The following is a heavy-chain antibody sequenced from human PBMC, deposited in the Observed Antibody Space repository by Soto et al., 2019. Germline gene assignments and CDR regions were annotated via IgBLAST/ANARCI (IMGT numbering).Heavy chain of an antibody. CDR1: GGSISSNSYY. D-gene: IGHD3-22*01. CDR3: VSATMIVVVDAFDI. CDR2: LYYTGTT. Sequence: QLQLQESGPGLVKPSETLSLTCAVSGGSISSNSYYWGWIRQPPGQGLEWIASLYYTGTTYYNPSLKSRVTISVDTSKNQFSLKLRSLTAADTAVYYCVSATMIVVVDAFDIWGQGTMVTVSS. V-gene: IGHV4-39*01. J-gene: IGHJ3*02.